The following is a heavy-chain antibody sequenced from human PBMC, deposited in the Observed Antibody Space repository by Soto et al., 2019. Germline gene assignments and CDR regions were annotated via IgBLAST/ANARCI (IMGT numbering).Heavy chain of an antibody. J-gene: IGHJ6*03. V-gene: IGHV4-59*01. CDR2: IYYSGST. CDR3: ARASTIYDFWSGNYYYMDV. Sequence: SETLSLTCTVSGGSISSYYCSWIRQPPGKGLEWIGYIYYSGSTNYNPSLKSRVTISVDTSKNQFSLKLSSVTAADTAVYYCARASTIYDFWSGNYYYMDVWGKGTTVTVSS. CDR1: GGSISSYY. D-gene: IGHD3-3*01.